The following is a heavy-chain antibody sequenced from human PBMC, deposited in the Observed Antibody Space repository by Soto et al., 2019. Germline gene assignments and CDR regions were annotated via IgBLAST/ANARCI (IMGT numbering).Heavy chain of an antibody. D-gene: IGHD6-13*01. Sequence: QVQLQESGPGLVKPSETLSLTCTVSGGSMSGYYWSWIRQSAGKGLEWIGRVYTSETTYYNPSLKSRVTMSLDTSKNQFSLNLYSLTAADTAVCYCAGNIAAAGRRYYGMDVWGQGTTVTVSS. CDR2: VYTSETT. CDR1: GGSMSGYY. CDR3: AGNIAAAGRRYYGMDV. J-gene: IGHJ6*02. V-gene: IGHV4-4*07.